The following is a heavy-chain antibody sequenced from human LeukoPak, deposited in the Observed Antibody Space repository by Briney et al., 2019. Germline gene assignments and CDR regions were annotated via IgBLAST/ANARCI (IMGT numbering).Heavy chain of an antibody. D-gene: IGHD5-12*01. Sequence: GGSLRLSCAASGFTSSSYAMNWVRQAPGKGLEWVSDISGSGGSTYYADSVKGRFTISRDNSNNTLYLQMNSLRVEDTAVYYCAPDPNKWLRNYWGQGTLVTVSS. V-gene: IGHV3-23*01. CDR1: GFTSSSYA. CDR3: APDPNKWLRNY. J-gene: IGHJ4*02. CDR2: ISGSGGST.